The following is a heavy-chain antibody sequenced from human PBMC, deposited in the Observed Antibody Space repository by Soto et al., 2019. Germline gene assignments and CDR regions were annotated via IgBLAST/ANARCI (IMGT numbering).Heavy chain of an antibody. CDR2: IYYSGST. J-gene: IGHJ5*02. Sequence: QVQLQESGPGLVKPSETLSLTCTVSGGSLTDYYWRWIRQPPGKGLEWIGCIYYSGSTKYTPSLKTRVTISVDTSKNQFSLELTSVTAADTALYYCARGVNYAWFDPWGQGTLVTVSS. V-gene: IGHV4-59*01. CDR3: ARGVNYAWFDP. D-gene: IGHD4-4*01. CDR1: GGSLTDYY.